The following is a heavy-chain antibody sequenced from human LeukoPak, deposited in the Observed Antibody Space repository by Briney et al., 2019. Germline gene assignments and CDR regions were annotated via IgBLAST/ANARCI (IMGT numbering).Heavy chain of an antibody. CDR2: IRKDGSDI. J-gene: IGHJ4*02. V-gene: IGHV3-7*01. CDR3: ARGGSYQGY. CDR1: GFTFSTYW. D-gene: IGHD3-16*02. Sequence: GGSLRLSCAASGFTFSTYWMSWVRQAPGKGLEWVANIRKDGSDIHYVDSVKGRFTISRDNAKNSLYLEMSSLRGEDTAVYYCARGGSYQGYWGEGTLVTVSS.